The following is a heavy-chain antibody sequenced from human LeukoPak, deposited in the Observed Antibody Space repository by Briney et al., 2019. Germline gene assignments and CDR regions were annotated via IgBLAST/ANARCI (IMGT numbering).Heavy chain of an antibody. CDR3: AKDLGARYYYYGMDV. J-gene: IGHJ6*02. V-gene: IGHV3-23*01. CDR1: GFTFSSYA. Sequence: GGSLRLSCAASGFTFSSYAMSWVRQAPGKGLEWVSAISGSGGSTYYADSVKGRFTISRDNSKNTLYLQMNSLGAEDTAVYYCAKDLGARYYYYGMDVWGQGTTVTVSS. D-gene: IGHD1-26*01. CDR2: ISGSGGST.